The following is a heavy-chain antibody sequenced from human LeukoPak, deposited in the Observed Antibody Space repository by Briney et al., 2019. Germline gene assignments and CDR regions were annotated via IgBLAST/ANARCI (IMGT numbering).Heavy chain of an antibody. CDR2: IYPGDSDT. CDR1: GYIFTSYW. Sequence: GGSLQISCKGSGYIFTSYWIGWVRRMPGKGLEWMGIIYPGDSDTRYSPSFQGQVTISADKSISTAYLQWSSLKASDTAMYYCARIPPDDYGSGSPRDYFDYWGQGTLVTVSS. CDR3: ARIPPDDYGSGSPRDYFDY. V-gene: IGHV5-51*01. J-gene: IGHJ4*02. D-gene: IGHD3-10*01.